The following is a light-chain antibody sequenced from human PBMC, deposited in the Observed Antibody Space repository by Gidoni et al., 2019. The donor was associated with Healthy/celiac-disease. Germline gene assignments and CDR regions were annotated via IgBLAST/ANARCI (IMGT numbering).Light chain of an antibody. J-gene: IGKJ4*01. CDR2: KAS. V-gene: IGKV1-5*03. CDR3: QQYKSYF. Sequence: DIQMTQSPSTLSASVGDRVPITCRASQSISSWLAWYQQKPGKAPKLLIYKASSLESGVPSRFSGSGAGTEFTLTISSLQPDDFATYYCQQYKSYFFGGGTKVEIK. CDR1: QSISSW.